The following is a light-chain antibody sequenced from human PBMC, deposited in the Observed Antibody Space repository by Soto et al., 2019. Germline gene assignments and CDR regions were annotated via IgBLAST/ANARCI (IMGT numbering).Light chain of an antibody. CDR2: DAS. V-gene: IGKV1-5*01. CDR3: QKYENYWT. J-gene: IGKJ1*01. Sequence: DIQMTQSPSILSAVVGDRVTITCRASQSISSWLAWYQQKPGKAPKLLIYDASNLESGVPSRFSGSGSRTEFTLTISNLQPDDFATYYCQKYENYWTFGQGTKV. CDR1: QSISSW.